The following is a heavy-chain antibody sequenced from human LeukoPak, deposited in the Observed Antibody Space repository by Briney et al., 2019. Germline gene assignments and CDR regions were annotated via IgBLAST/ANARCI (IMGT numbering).Heavy chain of an antibody. Sequence: PSETLSLTCTVSGGSISSYYWSWIRQPPGKGLEWIGYIYYSGSTNYNPSLKSRVTISVDTSKNQFSLKLSSVTAADTAVYYCARRAGYCSGTSCYYYYYYMDVWGKGTTVTVSS. V-gene: IGHV4-59*01. CDR2: IYYSGST. D-gene: IGHD2-2*01. J-gene: IGHJ6*03. CDR1: GGSISSYY. CDR3: ARRAGYCSGTSCYYYYYYMDV.